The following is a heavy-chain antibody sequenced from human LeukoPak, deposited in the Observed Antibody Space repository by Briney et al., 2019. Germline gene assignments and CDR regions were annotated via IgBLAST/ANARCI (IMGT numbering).Heavy chain of an antibody. CDR3: AMVPIEVVPGLYREYFDY. D-gene: IGHD3-22*01. CDR1: GYTFTSYA. CDR2: INTNTGNP. J-gene: IGHJ4*02. Sequence: ASVKVSCKASGYTFTSYAMNWVRQAPGQGLEWMGWINTNTGNPTYAQGFTGRFVFSLDTSVSTAYLQISSLKAEDTAVYYCAMVPIEVVPGLYREYFDYWGQGSLVTVSS. V-gene: IGHV7-4-1*02.